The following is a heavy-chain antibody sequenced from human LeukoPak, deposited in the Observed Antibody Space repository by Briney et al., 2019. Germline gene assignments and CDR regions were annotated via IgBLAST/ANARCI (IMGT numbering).Heavy chain of an antibody. V-gene: IGHV4-39*07. CDR1: GGSISSSSYY. J-gene: IGHJ4*02. CDR3: ARVGVGATTFDY. CDR2: IYHSGST. Sequence: SETLSLTCTVSGGSISSSSYYWGWIRQPPGKGLEWIGSIYHSGSTYYNPSLKSRVTISVDTSKNQFSLKLSSVTAADTAVYYCARVGVGATTFDYWGQGTLVTVSS. D-gene: IGHD1-26*01.